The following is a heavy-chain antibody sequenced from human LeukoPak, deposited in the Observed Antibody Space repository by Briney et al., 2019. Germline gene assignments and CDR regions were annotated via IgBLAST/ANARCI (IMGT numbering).Heavy chain of an antibody. CDR1: DASFSGYY. V-gene: IGHV4-59*04. CDR3: ARHCSAGSCYSAVDC. J-gene: IGHJ4*02. Sequence: SETLSLTCTVYDASFSGYYWSWIRQPPGKGLEWIGHIYYNGYTYYNPSLKSRVTISVDTSKNQFSLKLSFVTAADTAVYYCARHCSAGSCYSAVDCWGQGTLVTVSS. CDR2: IYYNGYT. D-gene: IGHD2-15*01.